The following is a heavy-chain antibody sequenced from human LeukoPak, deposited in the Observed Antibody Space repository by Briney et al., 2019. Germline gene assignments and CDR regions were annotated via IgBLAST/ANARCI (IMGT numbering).Heavy chain of an antibody. CDR3: ARYSSGYYSHFGY. V-gene: IGHV1-69*05. CDR1: GGTFSSYA. D-gene: IGHD3-22*01. J-gene: IGHJ4*02. CDR2: IIPIFGTA. Sequence: GSSVKVSCKASGGTFSSYAISWVRQAPGQGLEWMGGIIPIFGTANYAQKFQGRVTITTDESTSTAYMELNSLRSEDTAVYYCARYSSGYYSHFGYWGQGTLVTVSS.